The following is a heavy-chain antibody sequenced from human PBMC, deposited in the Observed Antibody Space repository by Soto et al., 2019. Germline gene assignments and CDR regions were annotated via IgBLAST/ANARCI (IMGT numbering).Heavy chain of an antibody. CDR1: GYPFSSYG. J-gene: IGHJ4*02. D-gene: IGHD1-26*01. Sequence: GASVKVSCKASGYPFSSYGITWVRQAPGQGLEWMGWISANNENTNYAQHLQGRVTMTTDASTNTAYMELTSLTSDDTAVYYCARLTWEFDTRSPLDYWGQGTLVTVPS. CDR2: ISANNENT. V-gene: IGHV1-18*04. CDR3: ARLTWEFDTRSPLDY.